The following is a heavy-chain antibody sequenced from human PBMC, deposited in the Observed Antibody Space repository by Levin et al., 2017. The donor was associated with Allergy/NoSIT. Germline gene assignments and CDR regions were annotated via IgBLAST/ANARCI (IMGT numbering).Heavy chain of an antibody. V-gene: IGHV4-59*08. Sequence: SETLSLTCTVSGGSISSYYWSWIRQPPGKGLEWIGYIYYSGSTNYNPSLKSRVTISVDTSKNQFSLKLSSVTAADTAVYYCARRYDFWSGYSHWGQGTLVTVSS. CDR3: ARRYDFWSGYSH. CDR1: GGSISSYY. CDR2: IYYSGST. J-gene: IGHJ4*02. D-gene: IGHD3-3*01.